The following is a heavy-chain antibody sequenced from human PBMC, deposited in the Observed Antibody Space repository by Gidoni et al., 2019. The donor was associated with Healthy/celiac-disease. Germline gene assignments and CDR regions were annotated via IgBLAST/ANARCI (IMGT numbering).Heavy chain of an antibody. CDR2: SNPNSGGK. Sequence: VQLVQSGAEVKKPGASVKVSCKASGYTFTAYYMHWVGQAPGHGLEWMGWSNPNSGGKNYAKKFQGRVTMTRDTSISTAYMELSRLRSDDTAVYYGASPIYYDDFWRGDRYDAFDIWGQGTMVTVSS. J-gene: IGHJ3*02. CDR1: GYTFTAYY. V-gene: IGHV1-2*02. CDR3: ASPIYYDDFWRGDRYDAFDI. D-gene: IGHD3-3*01.